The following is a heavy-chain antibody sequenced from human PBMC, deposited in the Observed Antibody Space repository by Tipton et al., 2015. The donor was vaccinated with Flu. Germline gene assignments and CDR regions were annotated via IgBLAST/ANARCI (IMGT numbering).Heavy chain of an antibody. CDR2: ISAYNGNT. J-gene: IGHJ4*02. Sequence: QLVQSGAEVKKPGASVKVSCKASGYTFTSYGISWVRQAPGQGLEWMGWISAYNGNTNYAQKLQGRVTMTTDTSTSTAYMELRSLRSDDTAVYYCARDYEYCSRPSCSLRPFDSWGQGTLVTVSS. V-gene: IGHV1-18*01. D-gene: IGHD2-2*01. CDR1: GYTFTSYG. CDR3: ARDYEYCSRPSCSLRPFDS.